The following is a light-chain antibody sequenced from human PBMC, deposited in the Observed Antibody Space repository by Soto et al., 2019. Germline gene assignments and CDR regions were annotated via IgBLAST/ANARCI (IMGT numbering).Light chain of an antibody. CDR1: QSVSSSY. Sequence: EIVLTQSPGTLSLSPGERATLSCRASQSVSSSYLAWYQQKPGQAPRLLIFGASSRATGITDWLSGSGSGTDFTLTISRLEHEDFAVYYCQQYGSSPPITFGQGTRLEIK. J-gene: IGKJ5*01. V-gene: IGKV3-20*01. CDR3: QQYGSSPPIT. CDR2: GAS.